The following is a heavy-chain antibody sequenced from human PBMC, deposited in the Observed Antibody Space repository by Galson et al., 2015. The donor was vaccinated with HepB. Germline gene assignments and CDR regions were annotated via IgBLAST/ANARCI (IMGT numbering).Heavy chain of an antibody. CDR1: GFTFSGSA. Sequence: SLRLSCAASGFTFSGSAMHWVRQASGKGLEWVGRIGSKAHNYATAYVASVKGRFTISRDDSKSTAYLQMNSLKTEDTAVYYCTRLGDLSGYRSKWGQGTLVTVSS. CDR3: TRLGDLSGYRSK. D-gene: IGHD6-13*01. CDR2: IGSKAHNYAT. J-gene: IGHJ4*02. V-gene: IGHV3-73*01.